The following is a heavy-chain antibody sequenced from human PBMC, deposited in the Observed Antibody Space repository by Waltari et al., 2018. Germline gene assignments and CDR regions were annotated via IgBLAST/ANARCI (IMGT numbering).Heavy chain of an antibody. CDR1: GFTFSSYE. Sequence: VQLVESGGGVVQPGRSLRLSCAASGFTFSSYEMNWVRQAPGKGLEWVSYISSSGSTIYYADSVKGRFTISRDNAKNSLYLQMNSLRAEDTAVYYCARGSYDYVWGSYRPLDYWGQGTLVTVSS. CDR2: ISSSGSTI. J-gene: IGHJ4*02. V-gene: IGHV3-48*03. CDR3: ARGSYDYVWGSYRPLDY. D-gene: IGHD3-16*02.